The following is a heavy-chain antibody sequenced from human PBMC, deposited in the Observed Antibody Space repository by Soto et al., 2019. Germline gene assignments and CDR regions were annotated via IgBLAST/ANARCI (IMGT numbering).Heavy chain of an antibody. D-gene: IGHD2-15*01. CDR3: ASHQDCGSGTCYRDYDAFDI. CDR2: VPCRGST. CDR1: VASISIYY. V-gene: IGHV4-59*12. J-gene: IGHJ3*02. Sequence: SETLSLPSTFSVASISIYYWSWFRQPPGKGLDWIGYVPCRGSTYYTPSFKRRLTISLGTSKNRFALSLSSVTAADTAVYYCASHQDCGSGTCYRDYDAFDIWGQGTMVTVSS.